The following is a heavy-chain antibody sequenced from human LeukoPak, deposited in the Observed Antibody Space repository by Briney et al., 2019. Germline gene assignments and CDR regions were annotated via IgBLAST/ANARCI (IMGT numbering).Heavy chain of an antibody. CDR2: ISGSGGST. J-gene: IGHJ6*02. CDR1: GFTFSSYA. V-gene: IGHV3-23*01. D-gene: IGHD6-13*01. Sequence: PGASLRLSCAASGFTFSSYAMSWVRQAPGKGLEWVSAISGSGGSTYYADSVKGRFTISRDNSKNTLYLQMNSLRAEDTAVYYCANGGISSSSQAKHYYYYGMDVWGQGTTVTVSS. CDR3: ANGGISSSSQAKHYYYYGMDV.